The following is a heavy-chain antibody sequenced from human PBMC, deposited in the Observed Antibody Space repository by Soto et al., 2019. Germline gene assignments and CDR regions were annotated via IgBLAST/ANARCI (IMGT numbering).Heavy chain of an antibody. D-gene: IGHD3-22*01. J-gene: IGHJ4*02. Sequence: QVQLVESGGGVVQPGRSLRLSCAASGFTFSSYGMHWVRQAPGKGLEWVAVIWYDGSNKYYADSVKGRFTISRDNSKNTLYLQMNSLRAEDTAVYYCAREWGGYYYDSGGQGILDYWGQGTLVTVSS. CDR2: IWYDGSNK. V-gene: IGHV3-33*01. CDR3: AREWGGYYYDSGGQGILDY. CDR1: GFTFSSYG.